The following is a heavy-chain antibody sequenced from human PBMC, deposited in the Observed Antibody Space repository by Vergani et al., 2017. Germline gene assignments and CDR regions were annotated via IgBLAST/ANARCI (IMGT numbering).Heavy chain of an antibody. CDR2: INPNSGGT. J-gene: IGHJ4*02. D-gene: IGHD4-17*01. Sequence: QVQLVQSGAEVKKPGASVKVSCKASGYTFTGYYMHWVRQAPGQGLEWMGWINPNSGGTNYAQKFQGRVTMTRDTFISTAYMELSRLRSDDTAVYYCARGLDDYGESLSHFDYWGQGTLVTVSS. CDR3: ARGLDDYGESLSHFDY. V-gene: IGHV1-2*02. CDR1: GYTFTGYY.